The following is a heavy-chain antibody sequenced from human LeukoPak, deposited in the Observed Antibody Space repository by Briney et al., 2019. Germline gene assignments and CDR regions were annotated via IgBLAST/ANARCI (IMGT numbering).Heavy chain of an antibody. CDR1: GGTFSSHA. CDR2: IIPILGIA. Sequence: SVKVSCKASGGTFSSHAISWVRQAPGQGLEWMGRIIPILGIANYAQKFQGRVTITADKSTSTAYMELSSLRSEDTAVYYCARDIARYCSGGSCYNPAFDIWGQGTMVTVSS. V-gene: IGHV1-69*04. J-gene: IGHJ3*02. CDR3: ARDIARYCSGGSCYNPAFDI. D-gene: IGHD2-15*01.